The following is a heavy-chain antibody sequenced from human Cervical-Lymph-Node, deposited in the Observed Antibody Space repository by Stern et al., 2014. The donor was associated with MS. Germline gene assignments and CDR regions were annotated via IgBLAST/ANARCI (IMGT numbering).Heavy chain of an antibody. CDR1: GYSFTSYW. CDR3: ARHCGFRPGCIDY. V-gene: IGHV5-51*01. J-gene: IGHJ4*02. D-gene: IGHD2-21*01. CDR2: NYPGDSDA. Sequence: VQLVQSGAEVKKPGESLEISCKGSGYSFTSYWIAWVRQMPGKGLEWLGINYPGDSDARYSPSFQGQVTISADKSISTAYLQWSSLKASDTAMYYCARHCGFRPGCIDYWGQGTLVTVSS.